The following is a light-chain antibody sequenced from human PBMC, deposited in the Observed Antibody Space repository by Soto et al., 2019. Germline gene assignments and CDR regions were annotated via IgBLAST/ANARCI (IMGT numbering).Light chain of an antibody. Sequence: DNMLTLSPCTLSLSTGERATISCRASQSVSSTYLAWYQQKPGQAPRLLIYDVSNRAAGIPARFSGSGSGTDFTLTISSLEPEDFAVYYCQLRSNWPRTFGQGTKLDIK. J-gene: IGKJ1*01. CDR1: QSVSSTY. CDR2: DVS. V-gene: IGKV3-11*01. CDR3: QLRSNWPRT.